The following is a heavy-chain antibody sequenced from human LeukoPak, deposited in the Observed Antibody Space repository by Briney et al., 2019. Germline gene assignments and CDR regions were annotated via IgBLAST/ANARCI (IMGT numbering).Heavy chain of an antibody. V-gene: IGHV5-51*01. J-gene: IGHJ4*02. CDR2: IYPGDSDT. D-gene: IGHD1-26*01. CDR1: GYTFTSYW. Sequence: GASLQIPCQGSGYTFTSYWIGWVRRLPGKGLEWMGIIYPGDSDTRYSPSFQGQFTISADKSISTAYLQWSSLKASDTAIYYCARPRATVGATIDYWGQGTLVTVSS. CDR3: ARPRATVGATIDY.